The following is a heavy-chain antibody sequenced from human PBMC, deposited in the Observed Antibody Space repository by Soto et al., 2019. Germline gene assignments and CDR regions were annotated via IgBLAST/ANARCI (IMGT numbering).Heavy chain of an antibody. J-gene: IGHJ3*02. D-gene: IGHD7-27*01. V-gene: IGHV1-69*06. CDR3: ARGSGADAFDI. CDR2: IIPVIDTA. CDR1: GGTFN. Sequence: QVQLVQSGAEVKKPGSSVKVSCKVSGGTFNIRWVRQAPGQGLEWMGGIIPVIDTANYARKFQGRVVISADRATKMVYMEMMSLTLEDTAVYYCARGSGADAFDIWGQGTMVTVSS.